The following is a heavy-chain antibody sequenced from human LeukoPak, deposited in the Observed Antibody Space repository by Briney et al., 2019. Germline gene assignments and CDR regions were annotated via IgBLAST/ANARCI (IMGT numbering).Heavy chain of an antibody. CDR1: GFTFDDYG. D-gene: IGHD2-2*02. Sequence: GGSLRLSCAASGFTFDDYGMSWVRQAPGKGLEWVSGINWNGGSTGYADSVKGRFTISRGNAKNSLYLQMNSLRAEDTALYYCARDGGGCSSTSCYRTYYYYYYMDVWGKGTTVTVSS. J-gene: IGHJ6*03. V-gene: IGHV3-20*04. CDR2: INWNGGST. CDR3: ARDGGGCSSTSCYRTYYYYYYMDV.